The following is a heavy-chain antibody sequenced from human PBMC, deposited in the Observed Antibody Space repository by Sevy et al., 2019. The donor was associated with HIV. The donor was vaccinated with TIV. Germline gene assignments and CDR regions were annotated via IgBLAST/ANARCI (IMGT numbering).Heavy chain of an antibody. Sequence: ASVKVSCKASGGTFSSYDISWVRQAPGQGLEWMGGIIHIFGTANYAQKFQGRVTITADESTSTAYMELSRLRSEDTAVYYCARGVIVVPAASRRATRRKIDHYYYYGMDVWGQGTTVTVSS. D-gene: IGHD2-2*01. CDR2: IIHIFGTA. CDR1: GGTFSSYD. CDR3: ARGVIVVPAASRRATRRKIDHYYYYGMDV. J-gene: IGHJ6*02. V-gene: IGHV1-69*13.